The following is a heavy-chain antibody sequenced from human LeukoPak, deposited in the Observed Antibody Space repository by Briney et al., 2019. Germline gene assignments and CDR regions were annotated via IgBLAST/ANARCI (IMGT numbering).Heavy chain of an antibody. CDR1: GGSISSGDYY. CDR3: ARRGGSGYPDQYCYYYMDV. J-gene: IGHJ6*03. V-gene: IGHV4-30-4*08. D-gene: IGHD3-3*01. CDR2: IYYSGST. Sequence: SQTLSLTCTVSGGSISSGDYYWSWIRQPPGKGLEWIGYIYYSGSTYYNPSLKSRVTISVDTSKNQFSLKPSSVTAADTAVYYCARRGGSGYPDQYCYYYMDVWGKGTTVTVSS.